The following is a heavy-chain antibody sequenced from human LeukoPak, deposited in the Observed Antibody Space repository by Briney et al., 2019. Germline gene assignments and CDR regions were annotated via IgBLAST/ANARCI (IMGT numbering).Heavy chain of an antibody. CDR2: IIPVFGTT. Sequence: ASVKVSCKASGGTFSSYAISWVRQAPGQGLEWMGGIIPVFGTTIYAQKFQGRVTMTEDTSTDTAYMELSSLRSEDTAVYYCATAGYYDSSGNPFDYWGQGTLVTVSS. CDR3: ATAGYYDSSGNPFDY. V-gene: IGHV1-69*06. CDR1: GGTFSSYA. J-gene: IGHJ4*02. D-gene: IGHD3-22*01.